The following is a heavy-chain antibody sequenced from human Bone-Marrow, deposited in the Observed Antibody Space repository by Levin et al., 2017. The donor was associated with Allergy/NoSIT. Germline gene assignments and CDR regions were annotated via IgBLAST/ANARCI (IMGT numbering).Heavy chain of an antibody. D-gene: IGHD3-3*01. CDR3: ARELSWSGRDV. V-gene: IGHV3-7*03. CDR1: GFTISTFW. Sequence: GESLKISCAASGFTISTFWMDWVRQAPGKGLEWVANIKEDGSHKHYADSVKGRFTISRDNTKNSLYLQMDSLRADDTAVYFCARELSWSGRDVCGQGTTVIVSS. CDR2: IKEDGSHK. J-gene: IGHJ6*02.